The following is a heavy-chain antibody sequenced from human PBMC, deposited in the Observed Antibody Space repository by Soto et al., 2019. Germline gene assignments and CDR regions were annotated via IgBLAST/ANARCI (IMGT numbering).Heavy chain of an antibody. CDR1: GYTFTTYA. CDR2: INPNIFGT. J-gene: IGHJ4*02. D-gene: IGHD3-10*01. Sequence: ASVKVSCKASGYTFTTYAMHLVRQAPVQVLELIVWINPNIFGTNYSQKFQGWFTITMYTSIITSYIELSMLRSDDTAVYYCARSRGPLGDFDYWGQGTLVTVSS. CDR3: ARSRGPLGDFDY. V-gene: IGHV1-2*04.